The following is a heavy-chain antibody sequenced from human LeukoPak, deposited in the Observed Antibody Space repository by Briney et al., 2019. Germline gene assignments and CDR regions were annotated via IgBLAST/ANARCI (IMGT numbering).Heavy chain of an antibody. CDR3: ARHEVTAAAGTEFDS. Sequence: GESLKISCKGSGYSFTSYWIGWVRQMPGKGLEWMGIIYPVDSDTRYSPSFQGQVTISADKSTSTAYLHWSTLKASDTAIYYCARHEVTAAAGTEFDSWGQGTLVTVSS. J-gene: IGHJ4*02. D-gene: IGHD6-13*01. CDR1: GYSFTSYW. CDR2: IYPVDSDT. V-gene: IGHV5-51*01.